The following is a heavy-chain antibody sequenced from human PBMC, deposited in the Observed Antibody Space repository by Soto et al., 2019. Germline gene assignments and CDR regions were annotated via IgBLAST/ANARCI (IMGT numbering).Heavy chain of an antibody. V-gene: IGHV4-39*01. CDR1: GDSLGSFGTHSYY. Sequence: SETLSLTCTVSGDSLGSFGTHSYYWGWLRQPPGKGLEWIGSIYYSGHTYYRPSLKSRVTLSLDTSKKQFSLSLSSVTAADTAVYYCAIHSDYYYGSGSNGVAFDPWGQGILVT. D-gene: IGHD3-10*01. CDR2: IYYSGHT. CDR3: AIHSDYYYGSGSNGVAFDP. J-gene: IGHJ5*02.